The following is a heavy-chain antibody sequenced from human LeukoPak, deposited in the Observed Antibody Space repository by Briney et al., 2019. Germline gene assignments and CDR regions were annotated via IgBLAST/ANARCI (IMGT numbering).Heavy chain of an antibody. CDR3: ARDRIGDFDY. Sequence: SETLSLTCAVSGYSISSGYYWGWIRQPPGEGLEWIGSIHHSGSTYYNPSLKSRVTISVDTSKNQFSLKLSSVTAADTAVYYCARDRIGDFDYWGQGTLVTVSS. CDR1: GYSISSGYY. J-gene: IGHJ4*02. D-gene: IGHD3-16*01. V-gene: IGHV4-38-2*02. CDR2: IHHSGST.